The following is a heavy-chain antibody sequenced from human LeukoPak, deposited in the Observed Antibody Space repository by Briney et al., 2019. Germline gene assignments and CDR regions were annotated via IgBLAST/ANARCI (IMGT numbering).Heavy chain of an antibody. CDR2: ISAYNGNT. CDR1: GGTFSSYA. D-gene: IGHD3-22*01. Sequence: GASVKVSCKASGGTFSSYAISWVRQAPGQGLEWMGWISAYNGNTNYAQKLQGRVTMTTDTSTSTAYMELRSLRSDDTAVYYCASNLNHQPSSGYSDDAFDIWGQGTMVTVSS. V-gene: IGHV1-18*01. CDR3: ASNLNHQPSSGYSDDAFDI. J-gene: IGHJ3*02.